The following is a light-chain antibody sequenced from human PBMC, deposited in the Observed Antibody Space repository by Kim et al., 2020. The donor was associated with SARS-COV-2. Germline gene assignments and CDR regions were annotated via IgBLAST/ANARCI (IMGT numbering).Light chain of an antibody. CDR3: QSYDSSLSGSI. Sequence: QRVTVSCTGSRSNIGAGYDVHWYQQLPGTAPKLLIYDNINRPSGVPNRFSGNKSGTSASLAINGLKAEDEADYYCQSYDSSLSGSIFGRGTQLTVL. V-gene: IGLV1-40*01. J-gene: IGLJ2*01. CDR2: DNI. CDR1: RSNIGAGYD.